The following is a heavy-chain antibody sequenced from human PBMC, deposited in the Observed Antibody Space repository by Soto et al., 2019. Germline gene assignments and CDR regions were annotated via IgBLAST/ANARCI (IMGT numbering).Heavy chain of an antibody. D-gene: IGHD3-22*01. V-gene: IGHV4-31*03. Sequence: QVQLQESGPGLVKPSQTLSLTCTVSGGSISSGGYYWNWIRQHPGKGLEWIGYIYYSGSTYYTPSLKSRVTISVDTSKNQFSLKLSSVTAADTAVYYCARDGAYYYDSRAKGPSGDAFDIWGQGTMVTVSS. CDR2: IYYSGST. J-gene: IGHJ3*02. CDR3: ARDGAYYYDSRAKGPSGDAFDI. CDR1: GGSISSGGYY.